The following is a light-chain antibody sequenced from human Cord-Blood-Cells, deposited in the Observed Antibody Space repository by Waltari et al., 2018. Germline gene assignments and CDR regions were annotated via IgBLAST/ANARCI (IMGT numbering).Light chain of an antibody. J-gene: IGLJ1*01. CDR1: SSDVGGYNY. CDR2: EVS. V-gene: IGLV2-14*01. CDR3: SSHTSSSTFEYV. Sequence: QSALTQPASVSGSPGQSITISCTGTSSDVGGYNYVSWYQQHPDKAPKLMIYEVSKRPSGVSNRFSGSKSGNTASLTISGLQAEDEADYYCSSHTSSSTFEYVFGTGTKVTVL.